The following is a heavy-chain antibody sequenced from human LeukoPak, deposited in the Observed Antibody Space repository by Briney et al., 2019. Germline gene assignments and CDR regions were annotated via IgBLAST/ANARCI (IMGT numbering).Heavy chain of an antibody. V-gene: IGHV4-61*02. CDR2: IYTSGST. CDR3: ARDGVQYCSSTSCYINWFDP. Sequence: PSETLSLTCTVSGGSISSGSYYWSWIRQPAGKGLEWIGRIYTSGSTNYNPSLKSRVTISVDTSKNQFSLKLSSVTAADTAVYYCARDGVQYCSSTSCYINWFDPWGQGTLVTVSS. D-gene: IGHD2-2*02. J-gene: IGHJ5*02. CDR1: GGSISSGSYY.